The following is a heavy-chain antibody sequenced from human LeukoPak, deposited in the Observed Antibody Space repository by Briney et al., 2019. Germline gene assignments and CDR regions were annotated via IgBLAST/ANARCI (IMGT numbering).Heavy chain of an antibody. D-gene: IGHD3-3*01. V-gene: IGHV3-48*01. CDR3: AKEIWSTSEYYFDY. CDR2: ISSASNTI. CDR1: GFTFSSYS. Sequence: GGSLRLSCAASGFTFSSYSMNWVRQAPGKGLEWVSYISSASNTIYYADSVKGRFTSSRDNAKNSLYLQMNSLRAEDTAVYYCAKEIWSTSEYYFDYWGQGTLVTVSS. J-gene: IGHJ4*02.